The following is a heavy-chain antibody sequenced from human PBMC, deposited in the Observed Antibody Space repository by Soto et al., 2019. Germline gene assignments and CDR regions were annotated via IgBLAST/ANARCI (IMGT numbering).Heavy chain of an antibody. Sequence: ASVKVSCKASGYTFTGYYMHWVRQAPGQGLEWMGWINPNSGGTNYAQKFQGWVTMTRDTSISTAYMELSRLRSEDTAVYYCASALGYCSGGSCYSVDAFDIWGQGTMVTVSS. V-gene: IGHV1-2*04. CDR3: ASALGYCSGGSCYSVDAFDI. CDR1: GYTFTGYY. D-gene: IGHD2-15*01. CDR2: INPNSGGT. J-gene: IGHJ3*02.